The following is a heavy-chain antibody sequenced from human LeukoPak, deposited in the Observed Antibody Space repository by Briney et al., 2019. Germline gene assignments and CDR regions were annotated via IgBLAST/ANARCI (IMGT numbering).Heavy chain of an antibody. V-gene: IGHV3-64*01. CDR1: GFTFSSYA. J-gene: IGHJ4*02. D-gene: IGHD6-19*01. CDR2: ISSNGGST. Sequence: QPGGSLRLSCAASGFTFSSYAMHWVRQAPGKGLEYVSAISSNGGSTYYANSVKGRFTISRDNSKNTLYLQMGSLRAEDMAVYYCARGDSSGWYAFDYWGQGTLVTVSS. CDR3: ARGDSSGWYAFDY.